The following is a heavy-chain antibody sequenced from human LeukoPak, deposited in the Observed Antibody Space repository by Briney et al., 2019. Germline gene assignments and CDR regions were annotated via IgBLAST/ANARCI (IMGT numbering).Heavy chain of an antibody. D-gene: IGHD6-19*01. CDR2: INPNSGGT. CDR3: ARGQDSSGLGY. V-gene: IGHV1-2*06. CDR1: GYTFTGYY. Sequence: ASVKVSCKASGYTFTGYYMHWVRQAPGQGLECMGRINPNSGGTNYAQKFQGRVTMTRDTSIRTAYMELSRLRSDDTAVYYCARGQDSSGLGYWGQGTLVTVSS. J-gene: IGHJ4*02.